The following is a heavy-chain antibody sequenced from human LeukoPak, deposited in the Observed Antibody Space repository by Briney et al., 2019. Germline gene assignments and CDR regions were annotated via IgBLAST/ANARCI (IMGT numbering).Heavy chain of an antibody. CDR3: AREGSQWGATRNWFDP. Sequence: GGSLRLSCAASGFTFSSYAMHWVRQAPGKGLEWVAVISYDGSNKYYADSVKGRFTISRDNSKNTLYLQMNSLRAEDTAVYYCAREGSQWGATRNWFDPWGQGTLVTVSS. V-gene: IGHV3-30*04. CDR2: ISYDGSNK. CDR1: GFTFSSYA. J-gene: IGHJ5*02. D-gene: IGHD4/OR15-4a*01.